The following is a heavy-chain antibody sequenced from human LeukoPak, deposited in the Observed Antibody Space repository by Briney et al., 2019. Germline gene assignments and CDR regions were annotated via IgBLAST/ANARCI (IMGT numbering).Heavy chain of an antibody. V-gene: IGHV3-48*04. D-gene: IGHD3-10*01. J-gene: IGHJ4*02. CDR1: GFTFSTYS. CDR2: IGGTGTTI. Sequence: PGGSLRLSCAASGFTFSTYSLSWVRQAPGKGLEWVSYIGGTGTTIYYADSVKGRFTIPRDNAKNSLYLQMNSLRAEDTAVYYCARDAPFGYWGQGTLVTVSS. CDR3: ARDAPFGY.